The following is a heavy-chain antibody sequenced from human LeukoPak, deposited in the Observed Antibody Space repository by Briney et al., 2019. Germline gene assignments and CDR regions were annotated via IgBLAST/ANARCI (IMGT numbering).Heavy chain of an antibody. CDR3: ATTPRDLGNEGYY. D-gene: IGHD1-26*01. CDR2: ISGRGGNT. CDR1: GFTFSSHA. Sequence: GGSLRLSCAVSGFTFSSHAMNWVRQAPGKGLEWVSAISGRGGNTYYADSVKGRVTISRDNSKNTLYLQMNSLRAEDTAMYYCATTPRDLGNEGYYWGQGTLVTVSS. V-gene: IGHV3-23*01. J-gene: IGHJ4*02.